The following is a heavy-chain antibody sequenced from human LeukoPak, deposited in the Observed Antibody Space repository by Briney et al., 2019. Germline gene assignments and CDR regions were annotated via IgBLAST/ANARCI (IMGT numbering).Heavy chain of an antibody. J-gene: IGHJ2*01. CDR1: GFTFSSYD. D-gene: IGHD3-10*01. V-gene: IGHV3-30*18. CDR3: AKFRSYGSGSYPRRYFDL. CDR2: ILYDGSNK. Sequence: GGSLRLSCAASGFTFSSYDMHWVRQAPGKGLEWVALILYDGSNKNYADSVNGRSTISRDNSKNTVYLQMNSLRAEDAAVYYCAKFRSYGSGSYPRRYFDLWGRGTLVTVSS.